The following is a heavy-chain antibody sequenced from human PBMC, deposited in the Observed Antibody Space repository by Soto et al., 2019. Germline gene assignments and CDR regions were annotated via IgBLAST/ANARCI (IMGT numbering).Heavy chain of an antibody. CDR3: PRAADGPFGGVIVIHWFDP. CDR2: IYYSGST. Sequence: SETLSLTCTVSGGSISSGGYYWSWIRQHPGKGLEWIGYIYYSGSTYYNPSLKSRVTISVDTSKNQFSLKLSSVTAADTAVYYCPRAADGPFGGVIVIHWFDPWGQGTLVTVSS. D-gene: IGHD3-16*02. CDR1: GGSISSGGYY. V-gene: IGHV4-31*03. J-gene: IGHJ5*02.